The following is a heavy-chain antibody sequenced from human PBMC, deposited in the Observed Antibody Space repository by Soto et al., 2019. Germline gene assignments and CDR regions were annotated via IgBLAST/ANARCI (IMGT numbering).Heavy chain of an antibody. CDR2: ISDGDGDT. CDR1: GSTFSDYA. Sequence: EVVLLQSGGDLVQPGGSLRLSCAASGSTFSDYAMTWVRQAPGKGLEWVSDISDGDGDTHYADSVRGRFVISRDNSKNTLFLEMNSLRAEDAAVYYCAKGRTYFDFWGQGSLVTVSS. CDR3: AKGRTYFDF. J-gene: IGHJ4*02. V-gene: IGHV3-23*01.